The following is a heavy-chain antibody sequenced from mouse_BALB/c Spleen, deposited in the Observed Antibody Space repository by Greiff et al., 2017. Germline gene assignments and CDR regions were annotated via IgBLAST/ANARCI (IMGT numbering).Heavy chain of an antibody. CDR2: ISYSGST. V-gene: IGHV3-2*02. D-gene: IGHD2-14*01. J-gene: IGHJ4*01. CDR3: AREGYRYDGENYAMDY. Sequence: EVKLMESGPGLVKPSQSLSLTCTVTGYSITSDYVWYLIRQSPGNMLEWMGFISYSGSTNYNPSLKSRISITRDTSKNQFFLQLNTVTTEDTATYYCAREGYRYDGENYAMDYWGQGTSVTVSS. CDR1: GYSITSDYV.